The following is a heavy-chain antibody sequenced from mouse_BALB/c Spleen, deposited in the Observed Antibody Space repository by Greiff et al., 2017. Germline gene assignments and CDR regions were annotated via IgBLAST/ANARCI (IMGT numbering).Heavy chain of an antibody. Sequence: QVQLQQSGAELVRPGVSVKISCKGSGYTFTDYAMHWVKQSHAKSLEWIGVISTYYGDASCNQKFKGKATMTVDKSSSTAYMELARLTSEDSAIYYCARGGYGNYGTYWGQGTLVTVSA. V-gene: IGHV1S137*01. CDR2: ISTYYGDA. CDR1: GYTFTDYA. CDR3: ARGGYGNYGTY. J-gene: IGHJ3*01. D-gene: IGHD2-10*02.